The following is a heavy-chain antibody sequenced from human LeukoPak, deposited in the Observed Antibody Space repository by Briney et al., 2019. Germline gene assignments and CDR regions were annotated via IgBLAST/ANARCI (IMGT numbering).Heavy chain of an antibody. J-gene: IGHJ4*02. CDR1: GGSFSGYY. CDR3: ARTLLQYFDWLFSPFDY. D-gene: IGHD3-9*01. CDR2: INHSGST. Sequence: SETLSLTCAVYGGSFSGYYWSWIRQPPGKGLEWIGEINHSGSTNYNPSLKSRVTISVDTSKNQFSLKLSSVTAADTAVYYCARTLLQYFDWLFSPFDYWGQGTLVTVSS. V-gene: IGHV4-34*01.